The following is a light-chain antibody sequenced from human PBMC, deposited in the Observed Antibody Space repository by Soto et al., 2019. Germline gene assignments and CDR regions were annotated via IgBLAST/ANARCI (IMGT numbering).Light chain of an antibody. J-gene: IGLJ1*01. Sequence: QSVLTQPASVSGSPGQSITISCTGTSSDVGGYNYVSWYQQHPGKAPKLMIYEVSYRPSGVSHRFSGSKSGNTASLTISGLQAEDEADYYCSSYTSSSTLVFGTGTKLTVL. CDR1: SSDVGGYNY. CDR2: EVS. V-gene: IGLV2-14*01. CDR3: SSYTSSSTLV.